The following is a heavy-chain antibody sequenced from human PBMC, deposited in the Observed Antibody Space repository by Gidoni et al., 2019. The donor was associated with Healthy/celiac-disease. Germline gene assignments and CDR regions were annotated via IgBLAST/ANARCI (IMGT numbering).Heavy chain of an antibody. CDR3: ARFPTAARPWYFDY. CDR2: INHSGST. CDR1: GGSFSGYY. D-gene: IGHD6-6*01. V-gene: IGHV4-34*01. Sequence: QVQLQQWGAGLLKPSETLSLTCAVYGGSFSGYYWSWIRQPPGKGLEWIGEINHSGSTNYNPSLKSRVTISVDTSKNQFSLKLSSVTAADTAVYYCARFPTAARPWYFDYWGQGTLVTVSS. J-gene: IGHJ4*02.